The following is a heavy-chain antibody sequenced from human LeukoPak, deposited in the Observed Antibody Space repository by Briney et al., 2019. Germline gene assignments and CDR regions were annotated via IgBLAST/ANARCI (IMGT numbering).Heavy chain of an antibody. D-gene: IGHD5-18*01. J-gene: IGHJ4*02. CDR3: ARVGGYGLIDY. CDR1: GTSFNDYF. V-gene: IGHV4-34*01. CDR2: INPSGSA. Sequence: SETLSLTCAVYGTSFNDYFWSWIRQSPGKGLEWIADINPSGSANYNPSLKSRVTISLDTSKNQFSLKVGSMTAADTAVYYCARVGGYGLIDYWGQGTMVTVSS.